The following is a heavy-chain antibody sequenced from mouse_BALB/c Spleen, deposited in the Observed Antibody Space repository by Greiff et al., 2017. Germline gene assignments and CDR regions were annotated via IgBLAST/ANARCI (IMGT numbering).Heavy chain of an antibody. D-gene: IGHD2-1*01. V-gene: IGHV5-12-2*01. CDR3: ARHGNYGAWFAY. J-gene: IGHJ3*01. CDR2: ISNGGGST. CDR1: GFTFSSYT. Sequence: EVQVVESGGGLVQPGGSLKLSCAASGFTFSSYTMSWVRQTPEKRLEWVAYISNGGGSTYYPDTVKGRFTISRDNAKNTLYLQMSSLKSEDTAMYYCARHGNYGAWFAYWGQGTLVTVSA.